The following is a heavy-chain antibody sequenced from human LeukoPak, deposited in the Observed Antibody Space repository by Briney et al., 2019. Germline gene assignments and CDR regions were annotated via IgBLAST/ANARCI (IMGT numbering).Heavy chain of an antibody. Sequence: GGPLRLSCAASGLTYSTYLMHWVRQAPGKGLEWVAVIWYDGSNKYYADSVKGRFTISRDNSKNTLYMQMNSLRAEDTAVYYCARGGYSRSWGYFDYWGQGTLVTVSS. CDR1: GLTYSTYL. V-gene: IGHV3-33*08. D-gene: IGHD6-13*01. CDR2: IWYDGSNK. CDR3: ARGGYSRSWGYFDY. J-gene: IGHJ4*02.